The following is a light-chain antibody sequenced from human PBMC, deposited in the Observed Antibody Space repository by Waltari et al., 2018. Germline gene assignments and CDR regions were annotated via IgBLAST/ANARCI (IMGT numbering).Light chain of an antibody. CDR3: QSYDGINWM. V-gene: IGLV6-57*03. CDR1: SGSIASNY. J-gene: IGLJ3*02. CDR2: EDY. Sequence: NLMLTQPHPVPESPGQTVTIPCTRSSGSIASNYVQWFQQRPGSAPTTVIYEDYQRPSGVPDRFSGSIDSSSNSASLTISGLKTEDEADYYCQSYDGINWMFGGGTKLTVL.